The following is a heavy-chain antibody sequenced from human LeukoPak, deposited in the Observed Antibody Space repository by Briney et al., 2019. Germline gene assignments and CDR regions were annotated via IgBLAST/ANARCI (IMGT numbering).Heavy chain of an antibody. J-gene: IGHJ6*04. D-gene: IGHD6-19*01. CDR1: GGTFSSYA. V-gene: IGHV1-69*13. CDR3: ARGLVRRLAAVAGTFEFRYYYYGMDV. Sequence: ASVGVSGKASGGTFSSYAISWVRQAPGQGLGWMGGIIPFFGTANYGQKFQGRVTIAADASTSTAYMELSSLRSEDTAVYYCARGLVRRLAAVAGTFEFRYYYYGMDVWGKGTTVTVSS. CDR2: IIPFFGTA.